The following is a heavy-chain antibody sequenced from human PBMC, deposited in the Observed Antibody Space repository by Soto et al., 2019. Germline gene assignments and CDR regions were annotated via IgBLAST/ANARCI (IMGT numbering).Heavy chain of an antibody. CDR2: ISAYNGNT. J-gene: IGHJ5*02. D-gene: IGHD6-19*01. Sequence: ASVKVSCKASGYTFTSYGISWVRQAPGQGLEWMGWISAYNGNTNYAQKLQGRVTMTTDTSTSTAYMELRSLRSDETAVYYCAKGLRYSSDNWFDPWGQGTLVTVSS. V-gene: IGHV1-18*01. CDR1: GYTFTSYG. CDR3: AKGLRYSSDNWFDP.